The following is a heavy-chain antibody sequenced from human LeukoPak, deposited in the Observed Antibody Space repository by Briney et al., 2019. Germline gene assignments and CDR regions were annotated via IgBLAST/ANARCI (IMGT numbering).Heavy chain of an antibody. CDR2: IVPILGIA. V-gene: IGHV1-69*04. Sequence: ASVKVSCKASGGTFSSYAISWVRQAPGQGLEWMGRIVPILGIANYAQKFQGRVTITADKSTSTAYMELSSLRSEDTAVYYCAAPVVAATLDYWGQGTLVTVSS. CDR1: GGTFSSYA. D-gene: IGHD2-15*01. J-gene: IGHJ4*02. CDR3: AAPVVAATLDY.